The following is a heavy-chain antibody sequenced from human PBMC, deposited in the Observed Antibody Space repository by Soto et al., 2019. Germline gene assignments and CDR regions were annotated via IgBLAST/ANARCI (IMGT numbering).Heavy chain of an antibody. CDR2: FDPEDGET. D-gene: IGHD3-3*01. CDR3: AMVLRFLETHPEFDY. Sequence: GASVKVSCKVSGYTLTELSMHWVRQAPGKGLEWMGGFDPEDGETIYAQKFQGRVTMTEDTSTDTAYMELRSLRSDDTAVYYCAMVLRFLETHPEFDYWGQGTLVTVSS. J-gene: IGHJ4*02. CDR1: GYTLTELS. V-gene: IGHV1-24*01.